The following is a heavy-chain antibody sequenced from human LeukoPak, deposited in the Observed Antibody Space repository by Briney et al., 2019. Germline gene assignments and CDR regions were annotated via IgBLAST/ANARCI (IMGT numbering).Heavy chain of an antibody. CDR3: ARRYYYDSGSYLYFFDF. D-gene: IGHD3-10*01. J-gene: IGHJ4*02. CDR2: IYYTGST. Sequence: SETLSLTCTVSGGSISSGNYYWGWIRQPPGKALEWIGSIYYTGSTNYNPSLKSRVTISEDTSKNQFSLKLRSVTAADTAVYYCARRYYYDSGSYLYFFDFWGQGTLVTVSS. CDR1: GGSISSGNYY. V-gene: IGHV4-39*01.